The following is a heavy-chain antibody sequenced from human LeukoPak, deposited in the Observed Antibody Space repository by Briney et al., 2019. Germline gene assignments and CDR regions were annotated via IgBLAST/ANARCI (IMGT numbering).Heavy chain of an antibody. V-gene: IGHV1-18*01. D-gene: IGHD2/OR15-2a*01. CDR2: ISGNNGKT. CDR1: GYIFTNYG. CDR3: ARGSTVYVHSYYYYYMDV. J-gene: IGHJ6*03. Sequence: GASVKVSCKASGYIFTNYGINWVRQAPGQGLEWMGWISGNNGKTNYARKFQGRVTMTTDTSTRTAYMEVRSLRSDDTAVYFCARGSTVYVHSYYYYYMDVWGKGTTVTVSS.